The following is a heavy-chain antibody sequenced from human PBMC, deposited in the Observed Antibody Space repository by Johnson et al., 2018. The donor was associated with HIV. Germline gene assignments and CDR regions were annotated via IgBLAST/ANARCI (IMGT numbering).Heavy chain of an antibody. D-gene: IGHD6-13*01. J-gene: IGHJ3*02. CDR1: GFAFSSYA. CDR3: ARARRAAAQRDAVDN. V-gene: IGHV3-30*04. CDR2: ISYDGTSK. Sequence: MQLVESGGGVVQPGRSLRLSCAASGFAFSSYAMHWVRQAPGKGLEWVAVISYDGTSKYQADSVKGRFTISRDNSKNTLFMQMNSLRGEDTAVYYCARARRAAAQRDAVDNGGQGTMVTVSS.